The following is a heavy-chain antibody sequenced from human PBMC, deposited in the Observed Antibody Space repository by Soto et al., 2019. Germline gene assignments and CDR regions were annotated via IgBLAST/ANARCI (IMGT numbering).Heavy chain of an antibody. Sequence: SETLSLTCTVSGGSISSSSWSWSRQPRGRGMEWIGYIYNNGRTDYNPSLKSRVTIAGDTSKNHFSMQLSSVTPADTAVYYCARARFCTSTSCYHYFDFWGQGTLVTVSS. CDR1: GGSISSSS. D-gene: IGHD2-2*01. V-gene: IGHV4-59*01. J-gene: IGHJ4*02. CDR3: ARARFCTSTSCYHYFDF. CDR2: IYNNGRT.